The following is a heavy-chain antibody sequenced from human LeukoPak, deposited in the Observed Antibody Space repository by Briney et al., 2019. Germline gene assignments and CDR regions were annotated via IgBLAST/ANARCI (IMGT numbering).Heavy chain of an antibody. Sequence: GGSLRLSCAASGFTVSSNYMSWVRQAPGKGLVWVSRINGDGSTTSYADSVKGRFTISRDNARNSLYLQMNSLRAEDTAVYYCARGADNSGSFVILDYWGQGTLVTVSS. J-gene: IGHJ4*02. CDR1: GFTVSSNY. D-gene: IGHD3-10*01. V-gene: IGHV3-74*01. CDR3: ARGADNSGSFVILDY. CDR2: INGDGSTT.